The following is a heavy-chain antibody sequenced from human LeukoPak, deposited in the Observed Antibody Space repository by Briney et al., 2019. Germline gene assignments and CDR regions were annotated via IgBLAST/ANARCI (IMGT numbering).Heavy chain of an antibody. CDR2: IYSSGST. J-gene: IGHJ5*02. CDR3: ARNPSGYYYDSSGYLPLNWFDP. D-gene: IGHD3-22*01. Sequence: SETLSLTCTVSGGSISSYYWSWIRQPAGKGLEWIGRIYSSGSTYYNPSLKSRVTISVDTSKNQFSLKLSSVTAADTAVYYCARNPSGYYYDSSGYLPLNWFDPWGQGTLVTVSS. V-gene: IGHV4-4*07. CDR1: GGSISSYY.